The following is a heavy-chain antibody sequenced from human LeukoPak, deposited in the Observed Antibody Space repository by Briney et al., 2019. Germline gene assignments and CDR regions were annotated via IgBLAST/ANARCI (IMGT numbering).Heavy chain of an antibody. D-gene: IGHD5-12*01. J-gene: IGHJ4*02. CDR3: ARASDIVATFYFDY. V-gene: IGHV3-21*01. Sequence: GGSLRLSCAASGFTFSSYAMNWVRQAPGKGLEWVSSISSSSSYIYYADSVKGRFTISRDNAKNSLYLQMNSLRAEDTAVYYCARASDIVATFYFDYWGQGTLVTVSS. CDR2: ISSSSSYI. CDR1: GFTFSSYA.